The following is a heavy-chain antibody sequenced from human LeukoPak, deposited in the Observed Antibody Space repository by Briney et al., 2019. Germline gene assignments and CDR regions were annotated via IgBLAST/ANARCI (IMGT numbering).Heavy chain of an antibody. CDR3: ASYSSSWYGKPEYFQH. CDR1: GGSIGSGGYY. V-gene: IGHV4-31*03. J-gene: IGHJ1*01. CDR2: IYYSGST. D-gene: IGHD6-13*01. Sequence: SETLSLTCTVSGGSIGSGGYYWSWIRQHPGKGLEWIGYIYYSGSTYYNPSLKSRVTISVDTSKNQFSLKLSSVTAADTAVYYCASYSSSWYGKPEYFQHWGQGTLVTVSS.